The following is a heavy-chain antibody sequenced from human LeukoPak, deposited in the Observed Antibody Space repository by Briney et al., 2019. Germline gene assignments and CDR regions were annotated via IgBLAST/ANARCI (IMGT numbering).Heavy chain of an antibody. J-gene: IGHJ2*01. CDR1: GFTFSSYS. CDR2: ISSCSSTI. CDR3: SRDLGSMIAGWYFDL. Sequence: GGSLRLSCAVSGFTFSSYSKNWVRQAPGKGLEWVSYISSCSSTIYYANSVKGRFTITRVNANNSLYLQMNSLRDEDTAVYYCSRDLGSMIAGWYFDLWGRGTLVTVSS. V-gene: IGHV3-48*02. D-gene: IGHD3-22*01.